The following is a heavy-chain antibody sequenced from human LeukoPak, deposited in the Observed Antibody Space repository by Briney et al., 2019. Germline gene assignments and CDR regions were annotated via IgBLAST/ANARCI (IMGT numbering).Heavy chain of an antibody. J-gene: IGHJ4*02. CDR2: ISGSGGST. CDR1: GFTFSSYA. V-gene: IGHV3-23*01. D-gene: IGHD6-13*01. CDR3: AKCEPPSYSSSWYREFDY. Sequence: GGSLRPSCAASGFTFSSYAMSWVRQAPGKGLEWVSAISGSGGSTYYADSVKGRFTISRDNSKNTLYLQMNSLRAEDTAVYYCAKCEPPSYSSSWYREFDYWGQGTLVTVSS.